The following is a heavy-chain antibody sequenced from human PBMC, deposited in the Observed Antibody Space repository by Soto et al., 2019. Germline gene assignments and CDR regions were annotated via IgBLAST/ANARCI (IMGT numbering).Heavy chain of an antibody. CDR3: AKGILSATIGPYAMDV. Sequence: HPGGSLRLSCEASGFAFRSYAMHWVRQAPGKGLEWVGVISYDGGNIYYADSVKGRFTISRDNSKNTLYVQVNSLRPEDTAVYYCAKGILSATIGPYAMDVWGQGTTVTVSS. D-gene: IGHD3-16*01. J-gene: IGHJ6*02. CDR1: GFAFRSYA. CDR2: ISYDGGNI. V-gene: IGHV3-30*18.